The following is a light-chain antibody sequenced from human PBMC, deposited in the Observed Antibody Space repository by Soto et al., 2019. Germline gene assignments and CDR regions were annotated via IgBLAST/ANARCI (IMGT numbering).Light chain of an antibody. CDR2: DVS. CDR3: SSYTISSPYV. V-gene: IGLV2-14*01. CDR1: SSDVGSYTY. J-gene: IGLJ1*01. Sequence: QSALTQPASVSGSPGQSIAISCTGTSSDVGSYTYVSWYQQHPGKAPKLMIFDVSNRPSGVSDRFSGSKFGNTASLTIPGLQADDEADYYCSSYTISSPYVFVTGTKVTVL.